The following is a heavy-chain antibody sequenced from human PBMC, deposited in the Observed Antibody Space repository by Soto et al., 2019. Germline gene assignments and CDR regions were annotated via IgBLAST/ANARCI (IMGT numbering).Heavy chain of an antibody. Sequence: EVQLVESGGGLVKPGGSLRLSCAASGFTFSSYSMNWVRQAPGKGLEWVSSISSSSSYIYYADSVKGRFTISRDNAKNSLYLQMNSLRAEDTAVYYCARECPFSEGLGGDYDFWSGTHCDAFDIWGQGTMVTVSS. CDR1: GFTFSSYS. V-gene: IGHV3-21*01. CDR3: ARECPFSEGLGGDYDFWSGTHCDAFDI. D-gene: IGHD3-3*01. J-gene: IGHJ3*02. CDR2: ISSSSSYI.